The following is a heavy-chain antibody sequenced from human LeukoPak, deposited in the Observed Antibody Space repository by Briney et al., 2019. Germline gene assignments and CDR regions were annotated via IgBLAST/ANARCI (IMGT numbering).Heavy chain of an antibody. CDR2: ISGSGRTT. CDR3: AKSIVNSGTFIPFDY. Sequence: GGSLRLSCAASGFTFNNYAMNWVRQAPGKGLEWDSVISGSGRTTYSADSVKGRFTISRDKSNNTVYLHMNSLRAEDTAVYFCAKSIVNSGTFIPFDYWGQGTLVTVSS. V-gene: IGHV3-23*01. J-gene: IGHJ4*02. D-gene: IGHD1-26*01. CDR1: GFTFNNYA.